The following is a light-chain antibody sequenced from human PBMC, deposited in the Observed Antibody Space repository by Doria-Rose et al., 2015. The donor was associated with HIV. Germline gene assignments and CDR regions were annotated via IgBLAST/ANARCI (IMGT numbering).Light chain of an antibody. V-gene: IGKV4-1*01. CDR1: QSLLYTSKNY. CDR3: QQYYDTPS. CDR2: WAS. J-gene: IGKJ3*01. Sequence: DIQVTQPPESLGMSLGERATLNCKSNQSLLYTSKNYLAWYQQKPGQPPKLLIYWASTLQSGVTAQFSGSGSGTDFTLTISSMEAEDVAVYYCQQYYDTPSFGPGTTVDIK.